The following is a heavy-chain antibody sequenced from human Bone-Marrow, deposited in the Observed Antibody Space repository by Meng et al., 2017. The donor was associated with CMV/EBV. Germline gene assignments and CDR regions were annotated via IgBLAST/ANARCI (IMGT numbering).Heavy chain of an antibody. CDR1: GFTFSSHA. D-gene: IGHD4-23*01. Sequence: GESLKISCVASGFTFSSHAMNWVRQAPGKGLEWVSSISGSGGSTYYADSVKGRFTISRDNSKNPLYLRSDSLRTEDTAVYYCAKNKYGGAGWAFYHGIDVWGQGTAVTVSS. J-gene: IGHJ6*02. V-gene: IGHV3-23*01. CDR2: ISGSGGST. CDR3: AKNKYGGAGWAFYHGIDV.